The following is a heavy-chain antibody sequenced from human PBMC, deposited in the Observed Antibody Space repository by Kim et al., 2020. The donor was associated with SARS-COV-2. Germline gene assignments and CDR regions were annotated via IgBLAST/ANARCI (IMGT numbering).Heavy chain of an antibody. Sequence: ANAVKGQFTVFRDNSKNTLYLQMNDLRAEDTALYYCAKNTAARCYTANDYWGQGTLVTVSS. J-gene: IGHJ4*02. CDR3: AKNTAARCYTANDY. D-gene: IGHD2-15*01. V-gene: IGHV3-23*01.